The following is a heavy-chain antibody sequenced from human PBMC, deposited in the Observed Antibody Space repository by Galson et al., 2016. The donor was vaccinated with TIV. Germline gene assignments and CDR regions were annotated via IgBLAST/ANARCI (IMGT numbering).Heavy chain of an antibody. Sequence: SVKVSCKASGYTFTSHYMHWVRQAPGQGLEWMGIMNPITGITTYAQNFQGRVTMTRDTSTSTVQMELSSLRSDDTAVYYCARWFDSSGYYYFDYWGQGILITVSS. V-gene: IGHV1-46*01. CDR3: ARWFDSSGYYYFDY. CDR2: MNPITGIT. D-gene: IGHD3-22*01. J-gene: IGHJ4*02. CDR1: GYTFTSHY.